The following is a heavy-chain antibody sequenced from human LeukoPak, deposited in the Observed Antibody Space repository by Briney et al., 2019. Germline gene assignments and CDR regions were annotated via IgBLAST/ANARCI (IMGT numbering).Heavy chain of an antibody. CDR3: ARRRDGYNYRRSCFDY. J-gene: IGHJ4*02. V-gene: IGHV4-61*02. CDR1: GDSISSGDYY. Sequence: PSETLSLTCTVSGDSISSGDYYWSWIRQPAGKGLEWIGRISSSGSTNYNPSLKSRVTISVDTSKNQFSLKLSSVTAADTAVYYCARRRDGYNYRRSCFDYWGQGTLVTVSS. CDR2: ISSSGST. D-gene: IGHD5-24*01.